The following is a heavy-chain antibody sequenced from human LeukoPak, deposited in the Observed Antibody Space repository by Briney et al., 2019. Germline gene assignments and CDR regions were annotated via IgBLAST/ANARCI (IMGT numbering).Heavy chain of an antibody. CDR2: IYTSGST. CDR1: GGSISSGSYY. Sequence: ASETLSLTCTVSGGSISSGSYYWSWIRQPAGKGLEWIGRIYTSGSTNYNPSLKSRVTISVDTSKNQFSLKLSSVTAADTAVYYCARGADYMDVWGKGTTVTNSS. CDR3: ARGADYMDV. J-gene: IGHJ6*03. V-gene: IGHV4-61*02.